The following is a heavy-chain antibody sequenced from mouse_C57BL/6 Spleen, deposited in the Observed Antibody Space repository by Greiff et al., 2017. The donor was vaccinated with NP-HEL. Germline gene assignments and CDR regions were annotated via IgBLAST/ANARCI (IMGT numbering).Heavy chain of an antibody. D-gene: IGHD2-4*01. Sequence: EVQLQQSGAELVKPGASVKLSCTASGFTIKDYYMHWVKQRTEQGLEWIGRINPEDGETKYAPKFKGPATITADTASNTAYLQLSSLTSEDTAVYYCALYDYDENWYFDVWGTGTTVTVSS. CDR2: INPEDGET. CDR1: GFTIKDYY. J-gene: IGHJ1*03. CDR3: ALYDYDENWYFDV. V-gene: IGHV14-2*01.